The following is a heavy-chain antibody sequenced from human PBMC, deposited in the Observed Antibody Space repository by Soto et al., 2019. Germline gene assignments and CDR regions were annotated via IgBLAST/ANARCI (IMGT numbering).Heavy chain of an antibody. V-gene: IGHV4-59*08. CDR3: ARHSGGYDFWSGYPGYYYYYYMDV. Sequence: SETLSLTCTVSGGSISSYYWSWIRQPPGKGLEWIGYIYYSGSTNYNPSLKSRVTVSVDTSKNQFSLKLSSVTAADTAVYYCARHSGGYDFWSGYPGYYYYYYMDVWGKGTTVTVSS. D-gene: IGHD3-3*01. J-gene: IGHJ6*03. CDR2: IYYSGST. CDR1: GGSISSYY.